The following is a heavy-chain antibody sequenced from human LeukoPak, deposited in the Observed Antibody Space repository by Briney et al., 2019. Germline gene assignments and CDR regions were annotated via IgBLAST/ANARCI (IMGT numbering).Heavy chain of an antibody. Sequence: PSETLSLTCAVYGGSFSGYYWSWIRQPPGKGLEWIGEINHSGSTNYNPSLKSRVTISVDTSKNQFSLKLSSVTAADTAVYYCARHRRGSGSYRSTWFDPWGQGTLVTVSS. J-gene: IGHJ5*02. V-gene: IGHV4-34*01. CDR3: ARHRRGSGSYRSTWFDP. CDR1: GGSFSGYY. CDR2: INHSGST. D-gene: IGHD3-10*01.